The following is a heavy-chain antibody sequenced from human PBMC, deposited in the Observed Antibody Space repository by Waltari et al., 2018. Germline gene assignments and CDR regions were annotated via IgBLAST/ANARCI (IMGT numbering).Heavy chain of an antibody. Sequence: QLQLQESGPGLVKPSETLSLTCTVSGGSISSSSYYWGWIRQPPGKGLEWIGSSYYSGSTYYNPSLKSRVTISVDTSKNQFSLKLSSVTAADTAVYYCARQGSYPENWFDPWGQGTLVTVSS. J-gene: IGHJ5*02. CDR3: ARQGSYPENWFDP. D-gene: IGHD1-26*01. V-gene: IGHV4-39*01. CDR1: GGSISSSSYY. CDR2: SYYSGST.